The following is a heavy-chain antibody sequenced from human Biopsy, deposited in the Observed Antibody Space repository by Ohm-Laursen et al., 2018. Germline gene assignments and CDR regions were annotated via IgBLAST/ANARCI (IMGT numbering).Heavy chain of an antibody. V-gene: IGHV4-4*07. CDR3: ARDLPSSYYYAMDV. CDR1: GPSITSYY. CDR2: TYKGGNT. Sequence: VTLSLTCTVSGPSITSYYWSWIRQPAGQGLEWIGHTYKGGNTNHNPSLKSRVSMSVDTSKNQLSLTLRSVTATDTAVYYCARDLPSSYYYAMDVWGQGTTVTVSS. J-gene: IGHJ6*02.